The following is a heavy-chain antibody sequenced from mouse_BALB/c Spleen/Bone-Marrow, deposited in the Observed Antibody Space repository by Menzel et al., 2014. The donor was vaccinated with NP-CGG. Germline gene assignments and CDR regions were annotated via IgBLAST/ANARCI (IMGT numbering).Heavy chain of an antibody. CDR1: GFTFRSYG. V-gene: IGHV5-6*01. CDR2: ISRGGSYP. Sequence: GQLGEAGGDLVKPGGSPKISCAASGFTFRSYGMSWVCPTPDKRVEWGATISRGGSYPYYPDSVKGRFTISRDNAKNTLYLQMSSLKSEDTAMYYCARPTTVVATGGSFDYWGQGTTLTVSS. D-gene: IGHD1-1*01. J-gene: IGHJ2*01. CDR3: ARPTTVVATGGSFDY.